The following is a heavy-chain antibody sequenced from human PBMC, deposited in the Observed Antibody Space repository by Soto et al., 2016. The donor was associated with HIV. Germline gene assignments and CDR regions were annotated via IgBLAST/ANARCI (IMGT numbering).Heavy chain of an antibody. CDR2: INPNSGVT. D-gene: IGHD7-27*01. J-gene: IGHJ4*02. V-gene: IGHV1-2*02. CDR3: AKAPVSIMVLGRDGFDY. CDR1: GYSFTGYY. Sequence: QVQLVQSGAEVMKPGASVKVSCKASGYSFTGYYIHWVRQAPAQGLEWMGWINPNSGVTKFAQKFQGRVTMTRDTSISTVHLELSRLSSDDTAVYYCAKAPVSIMVLGRDGFDYWGQGTLVTVSS.